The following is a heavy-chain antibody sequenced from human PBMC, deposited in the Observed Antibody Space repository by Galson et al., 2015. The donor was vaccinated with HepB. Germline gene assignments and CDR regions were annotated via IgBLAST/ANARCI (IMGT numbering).Heavy chain of an antibody. Sequence: SMRLSCAASGFTFSDYTYNWVRQAPGKGLEWVSYINSAGSYIFYAASVKGRFTISRDNAKNYLYLQMNSLTAEDTAVYYCARREATTYYYAMDVWGQGTTVNVAS. CDR1: GFTFSDYT. CDR2: INSAGSYI. CDR3: ARREATTYYYAMDV. V-gene: IGHV3-21*01. J-gene: IGHJ6*02. D-gene: IGHD5-12*01.